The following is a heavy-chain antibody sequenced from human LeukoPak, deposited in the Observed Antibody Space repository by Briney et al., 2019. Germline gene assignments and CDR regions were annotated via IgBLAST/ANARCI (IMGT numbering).Heavy chain of an antibody. V-gene: IGHV3-74*01. CDR2: ISPDGSTT. Sequence: GGSLRLSCAASGFTFSSYWMHWVRQAPGKGLVWVSRISPDGSTTGHADSVKGRFTISRDNSKNTLYLQMNSLRAEDTAVYYCARGEDYDFWSGSYYGMDVWGQGTTVTVSS. CDR1: GFTFSSYW. J-gene: IGHJ6*02. D-gene: IGHD3-3*01. CDR3: ARGEDYDFWSGSYYGMDV.